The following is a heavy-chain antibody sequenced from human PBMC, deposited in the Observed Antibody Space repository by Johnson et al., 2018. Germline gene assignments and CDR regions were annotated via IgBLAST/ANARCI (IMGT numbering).Heavy chain of an antibody. Sequence: QVQLQESGPGLVKPSETLSLTCTVSDGSISSYYWSWIRQPPGKGLEWIGYIYYSGSTNYNPSLKSRVTISLDTSKNQFSLRLSPVTAADTAVYYCARVPDRADYYYYYMDVWGKGTTVTVSS. CDR3: ARVPDRADYYYYYMDV. J-gene: IGHJ6*03. CDR2: IYYSGST. CDR1: DGSISSYY. V-gene: IGHV4-59*01.